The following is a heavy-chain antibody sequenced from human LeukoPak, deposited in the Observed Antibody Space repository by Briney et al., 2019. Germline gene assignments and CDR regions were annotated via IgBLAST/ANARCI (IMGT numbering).Heavy chain of an antibody. Sequence: KPSETLSLTCTVSGGSISSSSYYWGWIRQPPGKGLEWIGSIYYSGSTYYNPSLKSRVTISVDTSKNQFSLKLSSVTAADTAVYYCARGYSYGYWTPFDYWGQGTLVTVSS. CDR3: ARGYSYGYWTPFDY. J-gene: IGHJ4*02. D-gene: IGHD5-18*01. V-gene: IGHV4-39*07. CDR1: GGSISSSSYY. CDR2: IYYSGST.